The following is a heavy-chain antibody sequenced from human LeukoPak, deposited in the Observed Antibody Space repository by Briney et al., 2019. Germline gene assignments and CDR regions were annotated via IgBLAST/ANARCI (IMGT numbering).Heavy chain of an antibody. Sequence: GRSLRLSCAASGLTFSSYAMHWVRQAPGKGLERVSFIYSDNTHYSDSVKGRFTISRDNSKNTLYLQMNSLRAEDTAVYYCARRAGAYSHPYDYWGQGTLVTVSS. CDR2: IYSDNT. V-gene: IGHV3-30*14. J-gene: IGHJ4*02. CDR1: GLTFSSYA. D-gene: IGHD4/OR15-4a*01. CDR3: ARRAGAYSHPYDY.